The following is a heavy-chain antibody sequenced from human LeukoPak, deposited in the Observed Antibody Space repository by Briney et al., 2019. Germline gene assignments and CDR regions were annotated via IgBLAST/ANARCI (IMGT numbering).Heavy chain of an antibody. Sequence: GGSLRLSCAASGFPFSSYAMNWVRQAPGKGLEWVANIQQDGSNKFYADSVKGRFTISRDNARNSLYLQMNSLRPDDTAVYYCATQSYGLFAYWGQGTLVTVSS. V-gene: IGHV3-7*01. J-gene: IGHJ4*02. D-gene: IGHD4-17*01. CDR3: ATQSYGLFAY. CDR1: GFPFSSYA. CDR2: IQQDGSNK.